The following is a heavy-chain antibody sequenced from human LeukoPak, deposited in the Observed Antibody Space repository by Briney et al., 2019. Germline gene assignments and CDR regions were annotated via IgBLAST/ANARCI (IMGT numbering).Heavy chain of an antibody. J-gene: IGHJ4*02. CDR3: AKELENPNIVVVPAATPMDC. CDR1: GFTFSSYA. D-gene: IGHD2-2*01. V-gene: IGHV3-23*01. Sequence: GGSLRLSCAASGFTFSSYAMSWVRQAPGKGLEWVSAISGSGGSTYYADSVKGRFTISRDNSKNTLYLQMNSLRAEDTAVYYCAKELENPNIVVVPAATPMDCWGQGTLVTVSS. CDR2: ISGSGGST.